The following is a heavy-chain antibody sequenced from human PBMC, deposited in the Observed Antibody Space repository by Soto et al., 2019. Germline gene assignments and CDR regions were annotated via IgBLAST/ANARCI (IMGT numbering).Heavy chain of an antibody. D-gene: IGHD3-10*01. Sequence: EVQLVESGGGLVQPGGSLTLSCAASGFTVSSNYMTWVRQAPGKGLEWVSLIYSGGSTYYADSVKGRFTISRDNSKNTLYLQMNRLRAEDTAVYYCAGTSSLDYWVQGTRVTVSS. CDR2: IYSGGST. J-gene: IGHJ4*02. CDR3: AGTSSLDY. CDR1: GFTVSSNY. V-gene: IGHV3-66*01.